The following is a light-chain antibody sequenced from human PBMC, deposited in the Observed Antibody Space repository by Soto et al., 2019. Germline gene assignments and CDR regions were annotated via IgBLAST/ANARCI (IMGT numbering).Light chain of an antibody. J-gene: IGKJ1*01. CDR2: SAS. Sequence: LTQSPATLCLSRGERATISCGASPFENNFLAWYQQKPGQAPRLPIHSASRGATGFPARFSGTGAGTGFTLTISSLQSEDFAVYYCQQYNNWPRTFGQGTKVDIK. V-gene: IGKV3-15*01. CDR1: PFENNF. CDR3: QQYNNWPRT.